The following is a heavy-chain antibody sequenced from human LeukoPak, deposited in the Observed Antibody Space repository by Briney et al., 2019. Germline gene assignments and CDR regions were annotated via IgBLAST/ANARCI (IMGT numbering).Heavy chain of an antibody. CDR3: ASAGSGLY. Sequence: PGGSLRLSCAASGFSFSSYSMDWVRQAPGKGPGGVSYISSSSSNIYSADSVKGRFTISRDNAKNSLYLPMNSLRDEDTAVYSCASAGSGLYWGQGPLVPVSS. V-gene: IGHV3-48*02. J-gene: IGHJ4*02. CDR1: GFSFSSYS. CDR2: ISSSSSNI. D-gene: IGHD6-19*01.